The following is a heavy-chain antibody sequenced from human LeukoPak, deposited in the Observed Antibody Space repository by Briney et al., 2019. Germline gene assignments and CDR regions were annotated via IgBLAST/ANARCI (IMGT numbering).Heavy chain of an antibody. V-gene: IGHV4-4*07. CDR1: GGSISGYY. Sequence: SETLSLTCTVSGGSISGYYWSWIRQTAGKGLEWIGRLYTSGSTNYNPSLKSRVTMSVDTSRNQFSLKLTSVTAADTAVYYCARVGMAEAESIFDYWGQGTLVTVSS. CDR3: ARVGMAEAESIFDY. J-gene: IGHJ4*02. CDR2: LYTSGST. D-gene: IGHD6-19*01.